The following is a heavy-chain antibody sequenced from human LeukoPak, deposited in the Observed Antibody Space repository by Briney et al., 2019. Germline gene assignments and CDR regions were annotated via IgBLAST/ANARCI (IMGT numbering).Heavy chain of an antibody. CDR1: GFTFSSYA. Sequence: GGSLRLSCAASGFTFSSYAMNWVRQAPGKGLEWVSAISGGGESTYNADSVKGRFIISRDNSKNTLYLQMNSLRAEDTAVYYCARGEGGYCSSSSCSTYFDYWGQGTLVTVSS. CDR2: ISGGGEST. D-gene: IGHD2-15*01. J-gene: IGHJ4*02. CDR3: ARGEGGYCSSSSCSTYFDY. V-gene: IGHV3-23*01.